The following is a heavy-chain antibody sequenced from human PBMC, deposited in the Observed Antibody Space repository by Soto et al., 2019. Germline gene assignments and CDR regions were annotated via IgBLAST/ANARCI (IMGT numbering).Heavy chain of an antibody. CDR3: AGVLNIMITFSLFGMDV. CDR1: GFTFSSYA. CDR2: ISYDGSNK. J-gene: IGHJ6*02. Sequence: GGSLRLSCAASGFTFSSYAMHWVRQAPGKGLEWVAVISYDGSNKYYADSVKGRFTISRDNSKNTLYLQMNSLRAEDTAVYYCAGVLNIMITFSLFGMDVWGQGTTVTVSS. V-gene: IGHV3-30-3*01. D-gene: IGHD3-16*01.